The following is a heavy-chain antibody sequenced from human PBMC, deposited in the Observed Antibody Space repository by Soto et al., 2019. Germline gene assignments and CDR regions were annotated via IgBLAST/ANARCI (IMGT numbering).Heavy chain of an antibody. V-gene: IGHV5-10-1*01. Sequence: PGESLKISCKGSGYSFTSYWISWVRQMPGKGLEWMGNINPNDSYTSYSPSFQGHVTISADKSISTAYLQWSSLKASDTAMYYCVRLSSSRYFDYWGQGTVVTVSS. D-gene: IGHD6-13*01. CDR3: VRLSSSRYFDY. CDR2: INPNDSYT. J-gene: IGHJ4*02. CDR1: GYSFTSYW.